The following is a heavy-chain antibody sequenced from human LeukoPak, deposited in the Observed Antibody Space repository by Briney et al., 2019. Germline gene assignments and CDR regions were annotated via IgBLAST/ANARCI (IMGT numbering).Heavy chain of an antibody. CDR2: IYYRGNT. D-gene: IGHD6-25*01. V-gene: IGHV4-30-4*01. J-gene: IGHJ5*02. CDR1: GGSIGGGDYY. CDR3: ARVAAHWFDP. Sequence: PSETLSLTCTVSGGSIGGGDYYWSWIRQPPGKGLEWIGFIYYRGNTYYNPSLKSRVTISIDTVRDQFSLRLSSVTAADTAVYYCARVAAHWFDPWGQGTLVTVSS.